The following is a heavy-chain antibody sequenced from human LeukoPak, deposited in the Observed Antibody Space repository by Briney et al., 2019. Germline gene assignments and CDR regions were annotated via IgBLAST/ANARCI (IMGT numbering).Heavy chain of an antibody. CDR1: GGSSSGYY. CDR3: ARGGAAAGYYYYYYGMDV. D-gene: IGHD6-13*01. V-gene: IGHV4-34*01. J-gene: IGHJ6*02. CDR2: INHSGST. Sequence: KPSETLSLTCAVYGGSSSGYYWSWIRQPPGKGLEWIGEINHSGSTNYNPSLKSRVTISVDTSKNQFSLKLSSVTAADTAVYYCARGGAAAGYYYYYYGMDVWGQGTTVTVSS.